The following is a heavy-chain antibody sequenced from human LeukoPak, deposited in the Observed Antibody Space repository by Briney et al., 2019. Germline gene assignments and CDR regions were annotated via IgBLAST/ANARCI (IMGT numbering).Heavy chain of an antibody. Sequence: GGSLRLTCGASGFTLSGHWMSWVRQAPGKGLEWLANINQDASLMYYVDSVKGRFTISRDNAKNSIYLQMNSLGAEDTAVYYCARWDIRGTAHQLDYWGQGTLVTVSS. CDR3: ARWDIRGTAHQLDY. CDR2: INQDASLM. CDR1: GFTLSGHW. D-gene: IGHD1-7*01. J-gene: IGHJ4*02. V-gene: IGHV3-7*01.